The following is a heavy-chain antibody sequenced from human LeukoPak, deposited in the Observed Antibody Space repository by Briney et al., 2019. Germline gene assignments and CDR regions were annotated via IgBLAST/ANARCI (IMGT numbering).Heavy chain of an antibody. D-gene: IGHD3-3*01. CDR1: GFPFRSYE. Sequence: GGSLRLSCAASGFPFRSYEMNWVRQAPGKGLEGVSYISSSGSTIYYADSVKGRFTISRDNAKNTLYLQMNSLRAEDTAVYYCAREHYDFWSGYSPPGYWGQGTLVTVSS. CDR2: ISSSGSTI. J-gene: IGHJ4*02. CDR3: AREHYDFWSGYSPPGY. V-gene: IGHV3-48*03.